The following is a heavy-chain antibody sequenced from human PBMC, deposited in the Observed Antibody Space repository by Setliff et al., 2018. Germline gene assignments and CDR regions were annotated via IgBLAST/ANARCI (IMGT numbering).Heavy chain of an antibody. CDR2: IWSDGNTT. Sequence: GSLRLSCATSGFTFSTHAMHWARQAPGKGLDWVAMIWSDGNTTYYADSVKGRFTVSRDNSKNTLYLQMNSLRAEDTAVYYCARDVRGILSLHDFDSWGQGTLVTVSS. V-gene: IGHV3-33*01. CDR1: GFTFSTHA. J-gene: IGHJ4*02. D-gene: IGHD2-15*01. CDR3: ARDVRGILSLHDFDS.